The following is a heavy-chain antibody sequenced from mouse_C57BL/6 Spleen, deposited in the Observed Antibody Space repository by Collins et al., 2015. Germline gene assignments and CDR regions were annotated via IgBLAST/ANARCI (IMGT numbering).Heavy chain of an antibody. D-gene: IGHD3-1*01. CDR1: GYTFSSYW. CDR3: ARKGAARAGRNAMDY. CDR2: ILPGSGST. J-gene: IGHJ4*01. Sequence: QVQLQQSGAELMKPGASVKISCKATGYTFSSYWIEWVKQRPGHGLEWIGEILPGSGSTNYNEKFKGKATFTADTSSNTAYMQLSSLTSEDSAVYYCARKGAARAGRNAMDYWGQGTSVTVSS. V-gene: IGHV1-9*01.